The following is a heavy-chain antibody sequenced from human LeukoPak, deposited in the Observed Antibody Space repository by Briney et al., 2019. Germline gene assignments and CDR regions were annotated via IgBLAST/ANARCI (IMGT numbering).Heavy chain of an antibody. Sequence: GGYLRLSCAASGFIFSDSYMAWIRQAPGKGPEWVSYIISTSSNTMYPDSVRGRFTISRDNAKNSLYLQMNSLRVEDTAVYYCACLHGYSYGLADSWGRGTLVTVSS. D-gene: IGHD5-18*01. CDR2: IISTSSNT. J-gene: IGHJ4*02. V-gene: IGHV3-11*06. CDR3: ACLHGYSYGLADS. CDR1: GFIFSDSY.